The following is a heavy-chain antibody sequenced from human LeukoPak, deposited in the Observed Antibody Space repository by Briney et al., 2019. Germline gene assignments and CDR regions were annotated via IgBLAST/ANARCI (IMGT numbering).Heavy chain of an antibody. CDR2: ISASGST. D-gene: IGHD5-24*01. CDR1: GGSISSSSYY. Sequence: PSETLSLTCTVSGGSISSSSYYWSWIRQPAGKGLEWIGRISASGSTNYNPSLKSRVTISVNTSKNQFSLKLSSVTATDTAVYYCAREQRWLQSLDYWGQGTLVTVSS. J-gene: IGHJ4*02. V-gene: IGHV4-61*02. CDR3: AREQRWLQSLDY.